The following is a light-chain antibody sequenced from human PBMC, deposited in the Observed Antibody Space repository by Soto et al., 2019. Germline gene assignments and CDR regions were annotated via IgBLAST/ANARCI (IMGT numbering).Light chain of an antibody. CDR1: QSVSSSY. J-gene: IGKJ2*01. CDR2: GAS. V-gene: IGKV3-20*01. CDR3: QQYGSSHT. Sequence: DIVLTQSPGTLSLSPGERATLSCRASQSVSSSYLAWYQQKPGQAPRLLIYGASSRAAGIPDRFSGSGSGTYFTLTISILEPEDFAVYYCQQYGSSHTFGQGTKLEIK.